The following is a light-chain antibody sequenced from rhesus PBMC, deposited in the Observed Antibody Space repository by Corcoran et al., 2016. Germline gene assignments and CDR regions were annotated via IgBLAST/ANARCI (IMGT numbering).Light chain of an antibody. J-gene: IGKJ3*01. CDR3: LQGSSTPPT. Sequence: DIQMTQSPSSLSASVGDRVTITCRASQGISDYLSWYHQKPGKPPKRLIYAASSLESGVPSRFSGSGSGTDFTPTISSLQPEHFAAYYFLQGSSTPPTFGPGTTLDIK. CDR2: AAS. CDR1: QGISDY. V-gene: IGKV1-36*02.